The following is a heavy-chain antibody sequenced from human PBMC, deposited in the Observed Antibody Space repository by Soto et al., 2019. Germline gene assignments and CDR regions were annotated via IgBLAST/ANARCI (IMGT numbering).Heavy chain of an antibody. V-gene: IGHV3-21*01. J-gene: IGHJ5*02. Sequence: GGSLRLSCAASGFTLSSYSMNWVRQAPGKGLEWVSSISSSGSHIYYGDSVKGRFTISRDNAKNSLYLQMNSLRAEDTAVYYCARGFIVVVPAAMGSNGFDPWGQGTLVTVSS. CDR3: ARGFIVVVPAAMGSNGFDP. CDR1: GFTLSSYS. CDR2: ISSSGSHI. D-gene: IGHD2-2*01.